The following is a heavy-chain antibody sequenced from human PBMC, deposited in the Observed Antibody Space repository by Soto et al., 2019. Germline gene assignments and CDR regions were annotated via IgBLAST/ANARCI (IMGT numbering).Heavy chain of an antibody. CDR2: VSPDGRST. D-gene: IGHD1-26*01. CDR3: TRVISGSYGQKDY. V-gene: IGHV3-74*01. CDR1: GFTFSNYW. Sequence: GGSLRLSCAASGFTFSNYWMHWVRQAPGKGLVWVSRVSPDGRSTTYADSVKGRFTISRDNAKNTLDLQMNSLRVEDTAVYYCTRVISGSYGQKDYWGQGDLVTVSS. J-gene: IGHJ4*02.